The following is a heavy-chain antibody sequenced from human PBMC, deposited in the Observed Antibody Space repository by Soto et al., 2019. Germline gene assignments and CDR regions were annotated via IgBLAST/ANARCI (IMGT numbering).Heavy chain of an antibody. CDR3: ASNYAYAEGYYWYGIDV. V-gene: IGHV3-74*01. Sequence: EVQLVESGGGLVQPGGSLRLSCAASGFTFSKYWMHWVRQAPGKGLVWVSRVNSEGSTTYYADSVKGRFTISRDNAKNTLHLQMNSLGAEDTAVYYCASNYAYAEGYYWYGIDVWGQGTTVTVPS. CDR2: VNSEGSTT. CDR1: GFTFSKYW. J-gene: IGHJ6*02. D-gene: IGHD3-16*01.